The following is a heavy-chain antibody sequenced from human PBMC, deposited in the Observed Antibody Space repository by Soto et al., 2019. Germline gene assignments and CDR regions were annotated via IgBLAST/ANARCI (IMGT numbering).Heavy chain of an antibody. D-gene: IGHD5-12*01. CDR1: GFTFSSYG. CDR2: IFYEGITK. V-gene: IGHV3-33*01. CDR3: ARDVDRTSHLNWFDP. J-gene: IGHJ5*02. Sequence: GGSLRLSCAASGFTFSSYGMHWVRQAPGKGLEWVAVIFYEGITKNYADSVKGRFTISRDSSKNMVYLQMDSLKFEDTAVYYCARDVDRTSHLNWFDPWGQGVMVTV.